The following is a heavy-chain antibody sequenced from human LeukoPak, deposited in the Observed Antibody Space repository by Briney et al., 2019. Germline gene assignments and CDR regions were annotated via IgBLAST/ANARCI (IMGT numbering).Heavy chain of an antibody. CDR1: GYSISSGYY. CDR2: IYHSGST. J-gene: IGHJ5*02. CDR3: ARMEDIVVVPAARTYAGNWFDP. D-gene: IGHD2-2*01. Sequence: PSETLSLTCTVSGYSISSGYYWGWIRQPPGKGLEWIGSIYHSGSTYYNPSLKSRVTISVDTSKNQFSLKLSSVTAADTAVYYCARMEDIVVVPAARTYAGNWFDPWGQGTLVTVSS. V-gene: IGHV4-38-2*02.